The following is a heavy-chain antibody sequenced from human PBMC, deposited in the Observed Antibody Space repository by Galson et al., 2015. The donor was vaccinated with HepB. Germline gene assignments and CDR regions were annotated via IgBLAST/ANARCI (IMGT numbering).Heavy chain of an antibody. J-gene: IGHJ4*02. D-gene: IGHD3-3*01. CDR1: GFTFSSYA. CDR2: ISDGGIRT. V-gene: IGHV3-23*01. CDR3: ARIVAVDTAY. Sequence: SLRLSCADSGFTFSSYAMSWVRQAPGKGLQWVSTISDGGIRTLYADSVKGRFTISRDNSKDTLYLQMNSLRAEDTAVYYCARIVAVDTAYWGQGTLVTVSS.